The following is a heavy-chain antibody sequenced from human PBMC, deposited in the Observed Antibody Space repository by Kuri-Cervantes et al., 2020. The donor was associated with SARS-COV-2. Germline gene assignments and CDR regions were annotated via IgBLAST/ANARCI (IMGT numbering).Heavy chain of an antibody. CDR3: AKEGGVTSFDY. J-gene: IGHJ4*02. V-gene: IGHV3-21*04. CDR2: ISSSSSYI. D-gene: IGHD2-21*02. CDR1: GFTFSSYD. Sequence: GGSLRLSCAASGFTFSSYDMHWVRQATGKGLEWVSSISSSSSYIYYADSVKGRFTISRDNAKNSLYLQMNSLRAEDTALYYCAKEGGVTSFDYWGQGTLVTVSS.